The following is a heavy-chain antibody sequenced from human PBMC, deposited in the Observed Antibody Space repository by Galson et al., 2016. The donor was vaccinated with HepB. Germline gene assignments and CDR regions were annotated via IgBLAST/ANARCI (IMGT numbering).Heavy chain of an antibody. D-gene: IGHD1-7*01. Sequence: CAISGDSVSSNTVAWHWVRQSPSRGLEWLGGTSYRSKWYSNYAVSVKSRITINPDTSQNQFSLQLSSVTPEDTAVYYCARGNFYAFGIWGRGTMVTVSS. J-gene: IGHJ3*02. CDR2: TSYRSKWYS. CDR1: GDSVSSNTVA. V-gene: IGHV6-1*01. CDR3: ARGNFYAFGI.